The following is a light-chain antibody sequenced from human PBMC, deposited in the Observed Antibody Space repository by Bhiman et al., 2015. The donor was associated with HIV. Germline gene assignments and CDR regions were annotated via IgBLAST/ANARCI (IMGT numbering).Light chain of an antibody. J-gene: IGLJ2*01. Sequence: SYELTQPPSVSVASGKTAQITCGGPNFGTKSVHWYQQRPGQAPVLVISFDSDRPSGIPERFSGSTSGNTATLTISRVGAGDEADYYCQVWESSSFFGGGTKLTVL. CDR3: QVWESSSF. CDR1: NFGTKS. V-gene: IGLV3-21*01. CDR2: FDS.